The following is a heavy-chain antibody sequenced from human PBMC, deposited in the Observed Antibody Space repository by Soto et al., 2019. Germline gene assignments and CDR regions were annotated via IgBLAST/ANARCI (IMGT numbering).Heavy chain of an antibody. CDR1: GGTFSSYT. Sequence: QFQLVQSGAEVKKPGSSVTVSCKASGGTFSSYTISWVLQAPGQGLEWMGGIIPIFGTANYAQKFQGRVTITADESTSTAYMELRSLRSEDTAVYYCARGNHRWIQLWYFDLWGRGTLVTVSS. D-gene: IGHD5-18*01. CDR2: IIPIFGTA. J-gene: IGHJ2*01. CDR3: ARGNHRWIQLWYFDL. V-gene: IGHV1-69*12.